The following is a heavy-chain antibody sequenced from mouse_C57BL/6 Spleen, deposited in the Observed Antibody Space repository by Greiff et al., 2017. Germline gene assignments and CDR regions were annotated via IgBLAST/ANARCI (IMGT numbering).Heavy chain of an antibody. V-gene: IGHV14-4*01. CDR2: IDPENGDT. D-gene: IGHD3-2*02. CDR1: GFNIKDDY. J-gene: IGHJ3*01. CDR3: TTDSSGYWFAD. Sequence: EVQLQQSGAELVRPGASVKLSCTASGFNIKDDYMHWVKQRHEQGLEWIGWIDPENGDTEYDSKFQGKATITADTSSNTAYLQLSRLTSDDTAVYYCTTDSSGYWFADLGQGPLVTVSA.